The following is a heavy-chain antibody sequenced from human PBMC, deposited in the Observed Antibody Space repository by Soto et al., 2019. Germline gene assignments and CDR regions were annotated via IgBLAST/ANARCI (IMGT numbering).Heavy chain of an antibody. V-gene: IGHV3-33*01. D-gene: IGHD3-16*01. J-gene: IGHJ6*02. CDR2: IWYDGSNK. CDR1: GFTFSSYG. Sequence: QVQLVESGGGVVQPGRSLRLSWAASGFTFSSYGMHWVRQAPGKGLEWVAVIWYDGSNKYYADSVKGRFTISRDNSKNTLYMQMNSLRAEDTAVYYCARARTALEIRLYYGMDVWGQGTTVTVSS. CDR3: ARARTALEIRLYYGMDV.